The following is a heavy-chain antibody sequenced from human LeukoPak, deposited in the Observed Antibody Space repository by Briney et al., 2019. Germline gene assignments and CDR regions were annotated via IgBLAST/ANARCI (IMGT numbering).Heavy chain of an antibody. CDR2: INPNSGST. V-gene: IGHV1-2*02. CDR3: ARARSAADLDY. Sequence: ASVKVSCKASGYTFTGYYMDWVRQAPGQGLEWMGWINPNSGSTNYAQKFQGRVTMTRDTSISTAYMELSRLRSDDTAVYYCARARSAADLDYWGQGTLVTVSS. J-gene: IGHJ4*02. CDR1: GYTFTGYY. D-gene: IGHD6-13*01.